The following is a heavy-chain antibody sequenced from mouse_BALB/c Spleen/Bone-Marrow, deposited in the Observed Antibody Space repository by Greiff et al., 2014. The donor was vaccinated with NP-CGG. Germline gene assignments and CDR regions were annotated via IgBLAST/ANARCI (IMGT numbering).Heavy chain of an antibody. V-gene: IGHV1-14*01. Sequence: VQLKESGPELVKPGASAKMSCKASGYTFTSYVMHWVKQKPGQGLEWIGYINPYNDGTKYNEKFKGKATLTSDKSSSTAYMELSSLTSEDSAVHYCARPRQLGLPYYFDYWGQGTTLTVSS. CDR2: INPYNDGT. CDR1: GYTFTSYV. CDR3: ARPRQLGLPYYFDY. D-gene: IGHD3-2*01. J-gene: IGHJ2*01.